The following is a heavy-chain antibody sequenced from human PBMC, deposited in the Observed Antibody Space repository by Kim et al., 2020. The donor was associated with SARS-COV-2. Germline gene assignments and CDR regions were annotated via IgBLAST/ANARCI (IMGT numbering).Heavy chain of an antibody. Sequence: GGSLRLSCAASGFSFRNAWMSWVRQAPGKGLEWVGRIKSKVDYGTTDYAAPVKGRFSISRDDSKNTLYLQMSSLKIEDTAVYYCTTDPDSSGTYSYDYWGQGTLVTVSS. J-gene: IGHJ4*02. CDR1: GFSFRNAW. CDR2: IKSKVDYGTT. CDR3: TTDPDSSGTYSYDY. D-gene: IGHD3-10*01. V-gene: IGHV3-15*01.